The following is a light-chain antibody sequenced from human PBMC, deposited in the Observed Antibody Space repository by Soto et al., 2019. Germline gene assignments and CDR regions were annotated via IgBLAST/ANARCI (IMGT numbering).Light chain of an antibody. CDR1: SSDVGGYNY. CDR2: DVS. V-gene: IGLV2-8*01. Sequence: QSALTQPASVSGSPGQSITISCTGTSSDVGGYNYVSWYQQHPGNAPKLVIYDVSKRPSEVPDRFSGSKSGNTASLTVSGLQAEDEADYYCCSYAGSNSYVFGTGTKLTVL. J-gene: IGLJ1*01. CDR3: CSYAGSNSYV.